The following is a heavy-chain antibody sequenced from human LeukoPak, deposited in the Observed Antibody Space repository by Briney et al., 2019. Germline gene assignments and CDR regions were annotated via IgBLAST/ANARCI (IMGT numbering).Heavy chain of an antibody. D-gene: IGHD1-1*01. CDR2: INPNSGGT. CDR1: GYTFTCYY. CDR3: ARYNWNDEGDY. V-gene: IGHV1-2*02. J-gene: IGHJ4*02. Sequence: GASVKVSCKASGYTFTCYYMHWVRQAPGQGLEWMGWINPNSGGTNYAQKSQGRVTMTRDTSISTAYMELSRLRSDDTAVYYCARYNWNDEGDYWGQGTLVTVSS.